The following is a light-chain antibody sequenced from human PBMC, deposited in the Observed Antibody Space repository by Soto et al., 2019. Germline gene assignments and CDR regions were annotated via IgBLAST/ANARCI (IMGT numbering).Light chain of an antibody. J-gene: IGKJ4*01. CDR2: DAS. CDR3: QQRSNWPLT. V-gene: IGKV3-11*01. CDR1: QSVSSY. Sequence: EIVLTQSPATLSLSPGERATLSCRASQSVSSYLAWYQQKPGQAPRLLIYDASNRATGIPARFSGSGSGTDFTLTISSLEPEYFAVYYCQQRSNWPLTFGGVTKVDIK.